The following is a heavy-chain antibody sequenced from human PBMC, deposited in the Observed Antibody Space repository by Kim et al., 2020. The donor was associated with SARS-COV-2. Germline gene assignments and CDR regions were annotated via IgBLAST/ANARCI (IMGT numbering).Heavy chain of an antibody. CDR2: IYYSGST. V-gene: IGHV4-39*01. D-gene: IGHD2-2*01. Sequence: SETLSLTCTVSGGSISRSTYYWVWIRQPPGKGLEWIGSIYYSGSTYYNPSLKSRVTIFVDTSKNQFSLKLSSVTAADTAVYYCARLLIVLVPASMQYYYYGMDVWGQGTTVTVSS. CDR3: ARLLIVLVPASMQYYYYGMDV. CDR1: GGSISRSTYY. J-gene: IGHJ6*02.